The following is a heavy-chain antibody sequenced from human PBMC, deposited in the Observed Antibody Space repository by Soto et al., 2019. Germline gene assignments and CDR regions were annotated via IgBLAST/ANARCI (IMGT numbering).Heavy chain of an antibody. CDR3: ARDLAIFGVVTSYYYYYGMDV. Sequence: QVQLVQSGAEVKKPGASVKVSCKASGYTFTSYYMHWVRQAPGQGLEWMGIINPSGGSTSYAQKFQGRVTMTRDTSTSTVYMELSSLRSEDTAVYYCARDLAIFGVVTSYYYYYGMDVWGQGTTVTVSS. CDR2: INPSGGST. V-gene: IGHV1-46*01. CDR1: GYTFTSYY. J-gene: IGHJ6*02. D-gene: IGHD3-3*01.